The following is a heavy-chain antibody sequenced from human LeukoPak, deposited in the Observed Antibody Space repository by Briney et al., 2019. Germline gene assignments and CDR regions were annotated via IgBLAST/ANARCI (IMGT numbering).Heavy chain of an antibody. V-gene: IGHV3-23*01. CDR2: ISGSGTNT. Sequence: GGSLRLSCAASGFTFSSYGMSWVRQAPGKGLEWVSGISGSGTNTNYADSVKGRFTISRDNSKNTVYLQMKSLRAEDTAVYYCAKSSRPVTAMAFFDYWGQGTLVTVSS. CDR3: AKSSRPVTAMAFFDY. D-gene: IGHD5-18*01. CDR1: GFTFSSYG. J-gene: IGHJ4*02.